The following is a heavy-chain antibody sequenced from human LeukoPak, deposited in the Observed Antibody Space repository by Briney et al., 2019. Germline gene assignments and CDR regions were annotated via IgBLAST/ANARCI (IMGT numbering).Heavy chain of an antibody. CDR2: IISSSSTI. J-gene: IGHJ4*02. Sequence: PGRSLRLSCAASGFTFSSYRMNWVRQAPGKGLEWVSYIISSSSTIYYVDSVKGRFTISRDNAKNSLYLQMNSLRAEDTAVYYCARDSESRGYVDYWGQGTLVTVSS. CDR3: ARDSESRGYVDY. V-gene: IGHV3-48*04. CDR1: GFTFSSYR. D-gene: IGHD3-16*01.